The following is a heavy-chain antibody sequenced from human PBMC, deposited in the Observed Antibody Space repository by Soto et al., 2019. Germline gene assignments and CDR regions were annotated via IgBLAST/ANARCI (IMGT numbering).Heavy chain of an antibody. CDR2: IIPILGIA. CDR1: GGTIGSYT. CDR3: AREARSCSGGSCYWPSAPGVQYDY. V-gene: IGHV1-69*04. D-gene: IGHD2-15*01. Sequence: APVKVSCKASGGTIGSYTLSWVRQAPGQGLEWMGRIIPILGIANYAQKFQGRVTITADKSTSTAYMELSSLRSEDTAVYYCAREARSCSGGSCYWPSAPGVQYDYWGQGTLVTVSS. J-gene: IGHJ4*02.